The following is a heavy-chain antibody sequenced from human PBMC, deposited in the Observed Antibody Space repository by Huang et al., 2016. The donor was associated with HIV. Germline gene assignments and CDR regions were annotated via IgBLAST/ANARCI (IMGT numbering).Heavy chain of an antibody. V-gene: IGHV3-74*01. J-gene: IGHJ2*01. Sequence: EVQLVESGGGLVQPGVSLRLSCAASGFTFSSYWMHWVRQAPGKGLVWVSRINGDGSSTNDADSVKGRFTSSRDNAKNTLYVQVNSLRAEDTAVYYCARGTRLTGLWYFDLWGRGTLVIVSS. D-gene: IGHD7-27*01. CDR3: ARGTRLTGLWYFDL. CDR1: GFTFSSYW. CDR2: INGDGSST.